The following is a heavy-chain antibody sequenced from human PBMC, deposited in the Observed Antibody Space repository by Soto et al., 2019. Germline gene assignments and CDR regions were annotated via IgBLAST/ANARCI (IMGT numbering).Heavy chain of an antibody. Sequence: QLQLQQSGPELVKPSETLSLICTVSGGSLKNYYWHWIRHAPGKGLQWIGYIYFTGSTSYHPSLKIRLTMSLDTYKNQFSLNLKSVTAADTAQYFCARETISLLHGLDVWGQGTVVSVSS. J-gene: IGHJ3*01. CDR1: GGSLKNYY. D-gene: IGHD2-15*01. CDR3: ARETISLLHGLDV. CDR2: IYFTGST. V-gene: IGHV4-59*01.